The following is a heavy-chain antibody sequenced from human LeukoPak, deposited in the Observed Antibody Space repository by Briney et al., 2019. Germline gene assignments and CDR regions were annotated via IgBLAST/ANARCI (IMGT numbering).Heavy chain of an antibody. CDR3: AGPGNYYDRSCYPFDY. D-gene: IGHD3-22*01. V-gene: IGHV3-53*01. CDR1: GFTVSSNY. J-gene: IGHJ4*02. CDR2: IYSGGGT. Sequence: PGGSLRLSCAASGFTVSSNYMSWVRQAPGKGLEWVSVIYSGGGTYYADSVKGRFTISRDNSKNTLYLQMNSLRAEDTAVYYCAGPGNYYDRSCYPFDYWGQGTLVTVSS.